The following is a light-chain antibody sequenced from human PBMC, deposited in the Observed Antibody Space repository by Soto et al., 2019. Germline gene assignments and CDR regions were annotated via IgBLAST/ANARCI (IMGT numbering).Light chain of an antibody. CDR1: QSVSSSY. CDR3: HQRQSWPRT. J-gene: IGKJ1*01. CDR2: DAS. V-gene: IGKV3D-20*01. Sequence: EIVLTQSPATLSLSPGERATLSCGASQSVSSSYLAWYQQKPGLAPRLLIYDASSRATGIPDRFSGSGSGTDFTLTISRLEPEDFALYYCHQRQSWPRTFGQGTKVDI.